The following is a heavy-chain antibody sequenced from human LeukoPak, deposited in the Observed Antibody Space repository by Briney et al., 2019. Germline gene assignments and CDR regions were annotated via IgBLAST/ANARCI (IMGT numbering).Heavy chain of an antibody. V-gene: IGHV1-69*04. D-gene: IGHD3-22*01. CDR3: ARDQYYYDSSGYPDY. CDR2: IIPILGIA. CDR1: GGTFSSYA. Sequence: SVKVSCEASGGTFSSYAISWVRQAPGQGLEWMGRIIPILGIANYAQKFQGRVTITADKSTSTAYMELSSLRSEDTAVYYCARDQYYYDSSGYPDYWGQGTLVTVPS. J-gene: IGHJ4*02.